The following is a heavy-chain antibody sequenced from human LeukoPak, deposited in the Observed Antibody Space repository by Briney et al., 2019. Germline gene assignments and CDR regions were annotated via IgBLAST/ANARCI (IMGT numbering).Heavy chain of an antibody. CDR1: GFTFSGSA. V-gene: IGHV3-73*01. Sequence: GGSLRLSCAASGFTFSGSAIHWVRQASGKGLEWVGRIRDKANSYATAYIASVKGRFTISRDDSKNTAYLQMSSLKTEDTAVYYCTRWDCTTTGCYPFDYWGQGSLVTVSS. CDR2: IRDKANSYAT. D-gene: IGHD2-2*01. CDR3: TRWDCTTTGCYPFDY. J-gene: IGHJ4*02.